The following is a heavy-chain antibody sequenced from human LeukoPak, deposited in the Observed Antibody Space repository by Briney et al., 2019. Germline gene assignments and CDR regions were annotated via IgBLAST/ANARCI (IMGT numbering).Heavy chain of an antibody. J-gene: IGHJ4*02. CDR1: GFTFNIFA. CDR2: VSNTGDTT. D-gene: IGHD6-19*01. Sequence: GGPLRLSCAASGFTFNIFAMSWVRQAPGKGLEWVSAVSNTGDTTYYTDSVKGRFTISRDNSKNTLDLQMNSLRADDTAVYFCAKGASGYSSGWYVDSWGQGTLVTVSS. V-gene: IGHV3-23*01. CDR3: AKGASGYSSGWYVDS.